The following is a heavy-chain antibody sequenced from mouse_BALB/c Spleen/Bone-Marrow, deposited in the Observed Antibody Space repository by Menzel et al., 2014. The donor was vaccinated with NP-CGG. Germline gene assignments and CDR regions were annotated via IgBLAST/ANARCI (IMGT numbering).Heavy chain of an antibody. D-gene: IGHD2-3*01. CDR3: ARWLLPYGLDY. CDR1: GFNIKDTY. J-gene: IGHJ4*01. CDR2: IDPANGNT. Sequence: EVKLMESGAELVKPGASVKLSCTASGFNIKDTYMHWVKQRPEQGLEWIGRIDPANGNTKYDPKFQGKATITADTSSSTAYLQLSSLTSEDTAVYYCARWLLPYGLDYWGQGASVTVSS. V-gene: IGHV14-3*02.